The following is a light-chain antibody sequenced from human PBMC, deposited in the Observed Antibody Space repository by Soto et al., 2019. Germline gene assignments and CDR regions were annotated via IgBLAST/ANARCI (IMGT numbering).Light chain of an antibody. CDR3: GTWDSSLSGVV. CDR2: DNN. V-gene: IGLV1-51*01. Sequence: QSVLTQPPSVSAPPGQKVTISCSGSSSNIGNNYVSWYQQLPGTAPKLLIHDNNKRPSGIPDRFSGSKSGTSATLGITGLQTGDEADYYCGTWDSSLSGVVFGGGTQLTVL. J-gene: IGLJ2*01. CDR1: SSNIGNNY.